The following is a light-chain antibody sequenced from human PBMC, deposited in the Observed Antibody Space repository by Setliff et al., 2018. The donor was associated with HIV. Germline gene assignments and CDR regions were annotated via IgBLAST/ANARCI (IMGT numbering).Light chain of an antibody. V-gene: IGLV2-14*01. CDR3: SSYTGRSTVM. Sequence: QSVLTQPASMSGSPGQSITIPCTGSSSDVGGYNFVSWYQQYPGKAPKLMISEVSDRPSGISDRFSGSKSGNTASLTISGLQPEDEAEYFCSSYTGRSTVMFGGGTK. J-gene: IGLJ3*02. CDR2: EVS. CDR1: SSDVGGYNF.